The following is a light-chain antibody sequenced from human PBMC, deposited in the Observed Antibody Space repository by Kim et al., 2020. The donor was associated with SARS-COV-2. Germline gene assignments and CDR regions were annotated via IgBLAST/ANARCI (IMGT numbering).Light chain of an antibody. CDR1: SSDVGGYNY. J-gene: IGLJ2*01. Sequence: QSALTQPDSVSGSPGQSITISCTGTSSDVGGYNYVSWYQQHPGKAPKLKIYDVSKRPSGVSNRFSGSKSGNTASLTISGLQAEDEADYYCSSYTSSNTVVFGGGTQLTVL. V-gene: IGLV2-14*03. CDR2: DVS. CDR3: SSYTSSNTVV.